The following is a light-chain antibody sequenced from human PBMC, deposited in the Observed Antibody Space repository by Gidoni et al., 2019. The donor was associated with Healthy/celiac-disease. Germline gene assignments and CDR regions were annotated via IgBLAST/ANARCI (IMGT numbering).Light chain of an antibody. CDR1: SSDVGGYNY. V-gene: IGLV2-14*03. J-gene: IGLJ1*01. CDR2: DVS. Sequence: QSALTPPASLSGSPGQSITISCTGTSSDVGGYNYVSWYQQHPGKAHKLMIYDVSNRHSGVSNRFSGSKSGNTASLTISGLQAEDEADYYCSSYTSSSTYVFGTGTKVTVL. CDR3: SSYTSSSTYV.